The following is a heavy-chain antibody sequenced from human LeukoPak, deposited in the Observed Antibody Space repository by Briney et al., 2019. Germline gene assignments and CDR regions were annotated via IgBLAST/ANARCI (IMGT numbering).Heavy chain of an antibody. Sequence: SETLSLTCTVSGGSISGYYWSWIRQPPGKGLEWIGYIYYSGSTNYNPSLKSRVTISVDTSKNQFSLKLSSVTAADTAVYYCARDCSSTSCPNWFDPWGQGTLVTVSS. J-gene: IGHJ5*02. CDR3: ARDCSSTSCPNWFDP. CDR1: GGSISGYY. V-gene: IGHV4-59*12. D-gene: IGHD2-2*01. CDR2: IYYSGST.